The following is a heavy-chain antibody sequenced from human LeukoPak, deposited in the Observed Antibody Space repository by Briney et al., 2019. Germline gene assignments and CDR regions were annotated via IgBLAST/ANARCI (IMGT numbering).Heavy chain of an antibody. V-gene: IGHV3-48*03. J-gene: IGHJ4*02. CDR3: ARDQDWAFDY. D-gene: IGHD3/OR15-3a*01. CDR2: INHGGSIV. CDR1: GFTFVSHA. Sequence: PGGSLRLSCAVSGFTFVSHAMNWVRQAPGKGLEWISFINHGGSIVYYADSAKGRFATSRDNAKNSLYLQINSVGAEDTAVYYCARDQDWAFDYWGQGTLVTVSS.